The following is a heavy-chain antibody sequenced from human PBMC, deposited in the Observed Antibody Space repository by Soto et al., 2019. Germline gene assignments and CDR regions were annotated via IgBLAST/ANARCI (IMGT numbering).Heavy chain of an antibody. J-gene: IGHJ3*02. Sequence: VKVSCKASGYTFTSYAMHWVRQAPGQRLEWMGWINAGNGNTKYSQKFQGRVTITRDTSASTAYMELSSLRSEDTAVYYCAXXXXXXXYGYFWPNDAFDIWGQGTMVTVSS. V-gene: IGHV1-3*01. CDR2: INAGNGNT. CDR1: GYTFTSYA. CDR3: AXXXXXXXYGYFWPNDAFDI. D-gene: IGHD5-18*01.